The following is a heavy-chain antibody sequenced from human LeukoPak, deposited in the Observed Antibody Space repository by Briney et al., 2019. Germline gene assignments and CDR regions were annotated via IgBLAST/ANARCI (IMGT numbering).Heavy chain of an antibody. V-gene: IGHV4-59*08. J-gene: IGHJ4*02. D-gene: IGHD7-27*01. CDR3: ARHTGGWGSFDY. Sequence: SETLSLTCTVSGGSISSYYWSWIRQPPGKGLEWIGYIYYSGSTNYNPSLKSRVTISVDTSKNQFSLKLSSVTAADTAVYYCARHTGGWGSFDYRGQGTLVTVSS. CDR1: GGSISSYY. CDR2: IYYSGST.